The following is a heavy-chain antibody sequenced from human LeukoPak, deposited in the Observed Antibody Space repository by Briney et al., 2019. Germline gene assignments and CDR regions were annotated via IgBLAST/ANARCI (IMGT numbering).Heavy chain of an antibody. CDR1: GFTFSSYS. D-gene: IGHD1-1*01. Sequence: TGGSLRLSCAASGFTFSSYSMSWVRQAPGKGLEWVSYISSSSSTIYYADSVKGRSTISRDNAKNSLYLQMNSLRAEDTAVYYCARTNEYYYGMDVWGQGTTVTVSS. CDR3: ARTNEYYYGMDV. CDR2: ISSSSSTI. J-gene: IGHJ6*02. V-gene: IGHV3-48*01.